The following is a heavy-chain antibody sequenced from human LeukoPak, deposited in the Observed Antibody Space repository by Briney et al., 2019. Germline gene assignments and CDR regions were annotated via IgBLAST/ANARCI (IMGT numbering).Heavy chain of an antibody. CDR1: GYTLTELS. D-gene: IGHD3-3*01. J-gene: IGHJ4*02. CDR2: ISAYNGNT. Sequence: GASVKVSCKVSGYTLTELSMHWVRQAPGKGLEWMGWISAYNGNTNYAQKLQGRVTMTTDTSTSTAYMELRSLRSDDTAVYYCARPQERDFWSGYYPYYFDYWGQGTLVTVSS. CDR3: ARPQERDFWSGYYPYYFDY. V-gene: IGHV1-18*01.